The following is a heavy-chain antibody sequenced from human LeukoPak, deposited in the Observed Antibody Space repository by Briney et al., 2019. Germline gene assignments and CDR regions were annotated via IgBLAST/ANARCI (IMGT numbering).Heavy chain of an antibody. CDR2: ISHDGSGSSI. D-gene: IGHD3-10*01. CDR1: GFTFSTYG. J-gene: IGHJ4*02. CDR3: AKDAHYYYGSGMSY. Sequence: GRSLRLSCAASGFTFSTYGMHWVRQAPGKGLEWVAVISHDGSGSSIYYADSVKGRFTISRDNSKNTLYLQMNSLRAEDTAVYYCAKDAHYYYGSGMSYWGQGTLVTVSS. V-gene: IGHV3-30*18.